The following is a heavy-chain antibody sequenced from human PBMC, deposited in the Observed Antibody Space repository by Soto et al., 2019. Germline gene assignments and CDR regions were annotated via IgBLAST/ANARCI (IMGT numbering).Heavy chain of an antibody. J-gene: IGHJ4*02. CDR1: GFAFSSYA. CDR3: ARDQIPGPPDYCDY. Sequence: QVQLVESGGDVVQPGRSLRLSCAASGFAFSSYAMHWVRQAPGKGLEWVAVISYNGDTTYYAESVKGRFTISRDNSKNTLYLQMNSLRADDTAVYYCARDQIPGPPDYCDYWGQGTLVTVSS. V-gene: IGHV3-30-3*01. CDR2: ISYNGDTT.